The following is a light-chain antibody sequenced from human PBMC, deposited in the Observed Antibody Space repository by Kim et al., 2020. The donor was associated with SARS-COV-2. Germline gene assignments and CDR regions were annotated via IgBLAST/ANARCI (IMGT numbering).Light chain of an antibody. CDR3: LQRNSLPCT. CDR1: QRISRC. Sequence: ASVGDRVTITCRASQRISRCLAWYQQRPGKAPKRLIYAVSGLQSGVPSRFSGSGSGTEFTLTINSLQPEDFATYFCLQRNSLPCTFGEGTKVDIK. J-gene: IGKJ1*01. CDR2: AVS. V-gene: IGKV1-12*01.